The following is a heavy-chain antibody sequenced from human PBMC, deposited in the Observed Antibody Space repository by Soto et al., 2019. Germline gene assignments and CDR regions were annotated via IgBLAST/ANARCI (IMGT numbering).Heavy chain of an antibody. CDR2: INHSGST. V-gene: IGHV4-34*01. D-gene: IGHD6-6*01. CDR1: GGSFSGYY. J-gene: IGHJ5*02. CDR3: ARGGGRRSSSSVLTWFDP. Sequence: SETLSLTCAVYGGSFSGYYWSWIRQPPGKGLEWIGEINHSGSTNYNPSLKSRVTISVDTSKNQFSLKLSSVTAADTAVYYCARGGGRRSSSSVLTWFDPWGQGTLVTVSS.